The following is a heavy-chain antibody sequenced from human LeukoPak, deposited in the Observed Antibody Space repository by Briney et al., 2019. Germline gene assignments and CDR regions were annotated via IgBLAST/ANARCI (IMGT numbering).Heavy chain of an antibody. CDR2: ISGSGGST. CDR1: GFTFSSYA. CDR3: ATRVLITIITRGAFNI. D-gene: IGHD3-16*01. V-gene: IGHV3-23*01. Sequence: GGSLRLSCAASGFTFSSYAMNWVRQAPGKGLEWVSGISGSGGSTYYADSVKGRFTISRDDSKNTLYLRMNSLRAEDTAIYYCATRVLITIITRGAFNIWGQGTMVTVSS. J-gene: IGHJ3*02.